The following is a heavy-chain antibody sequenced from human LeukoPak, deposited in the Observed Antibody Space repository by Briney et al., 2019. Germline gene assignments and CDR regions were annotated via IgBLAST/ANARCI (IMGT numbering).Heavy chain of an antibody. CDR3: ARELGIAASYFDY. CDR2: IYSGGSA. D-gene: IGHD6-13*01. J-gene: IGHJ4*02. V-gene: IGHV3-66*01. CDR1: GFTVSSNY. Sequence: PGGSLRLSCEVSGFTVSSNYMSWVRQVPGKGLEWLSVIYSGGSAYYAESVKGRFTISRDNSKNTLYLHMNSLRAEDTAVYYCARELGIAASYFDYWGQGTLVTVSS.